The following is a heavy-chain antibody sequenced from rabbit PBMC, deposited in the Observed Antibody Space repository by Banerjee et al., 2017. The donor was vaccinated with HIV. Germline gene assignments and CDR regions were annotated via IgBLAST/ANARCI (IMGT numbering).Heavy chain of an antibody. CDR1: GFDLSSGYD. J-gene: IGHJ4*01. D-gene: IGHD4-2*01. CDR3: ARPDAGDHHYNYWGLDL. V-gene: IGHV1S40*01. Sequence: QSLEESGGDLVKPGASLTLTCTASGFDLSSGYDMCWVRQAPGKGPEWIACIYAGDGSTDYASWAKGRFTISKTSSTTVTLQMTSLTAADTATYFCARPDAGDHHYNYWGLDLWGQGTLVTVS. CDR2: IYAGDGST.